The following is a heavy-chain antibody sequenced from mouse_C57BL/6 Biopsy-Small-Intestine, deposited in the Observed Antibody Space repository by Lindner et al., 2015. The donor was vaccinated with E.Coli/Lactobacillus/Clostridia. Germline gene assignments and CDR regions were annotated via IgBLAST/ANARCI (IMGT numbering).Heavy chain of an antibody. CDR2: ISYSGNT. J-gene: IGHJ2*01. CDR3: ARCDSIYEVYFDY. CDR1: GYSITSAY. D-gene: IGHD2-5*01. V-gene: IGHV3-8*01. Sequence: VQLQESGPGLAKPSQTLSLTCSVTGYSITSAYWSWIRKFPGNKLEYMGYISYSGNTYYNPSLESRFSITRDTSKNQYYLQLNSVTTEDTAIYYCARCDSIYEVYFDYWGQGTTLTVSS.